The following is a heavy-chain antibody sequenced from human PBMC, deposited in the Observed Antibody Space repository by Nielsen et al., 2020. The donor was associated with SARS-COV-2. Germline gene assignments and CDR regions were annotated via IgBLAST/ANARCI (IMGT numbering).Heavy chain of an antibody. D-gene: IGHD3-22*01. CDR2: ISAYNGNT. CDR1: GYTFSTYG. CDR3: AREDSSGYPFDY. V-gene: IGHV1-18*01. Sequence: ASVKVSCKASGYTFSTYGISWVRQAPGQGLEWMGWISAYNGNTNYAQKLQGRVTMTTDTSTSTAYMELRSLRSDDTAVYYCAREDSSGYPFDYWGQGTLVTVSS. J-gene: IGHJ4*02.